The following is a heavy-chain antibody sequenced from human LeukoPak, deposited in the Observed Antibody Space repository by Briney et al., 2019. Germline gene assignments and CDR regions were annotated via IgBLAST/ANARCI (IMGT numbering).Heavy chain of an antibody. D-gene: IGHD3-10*01. V-gene: IGHV4-4*07. CDR2: IFTSGTT. Sequence: PSETLSLTCTVSGDSISSYYWSWIRQPAGKGLEWIGRIFTSGTTKYNPSLTSRVAMSVDTSQNHFSLTLTSMTAADTAVYYCARLRRTVREIWYFDLWGRGTLVTVSS. CDR3: ARLRRTVREIWYFDL. J-gene: IGHJ2*01. CDR1: GDSISSYY.